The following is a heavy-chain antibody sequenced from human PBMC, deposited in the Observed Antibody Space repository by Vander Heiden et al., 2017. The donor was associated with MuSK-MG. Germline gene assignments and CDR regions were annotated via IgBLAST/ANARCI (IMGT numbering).Heavy chain of an antibody. Sequence: QVQLVESGGGVVQPGRSLRLSCAASGFTFSSYAMHWVRQAPGKGLEWVAVISYDGSNKYYADSVKGRFTISRDNSKNTLYLQMNSLRAEDTAVYYCARAADIVVDYMDVWGKGTTVTVSS. J-gene: IGHJ6*03. CDR2: ISYDGSNK. V-gene: IGHV3-30*04. CDR1: GFTFSSYA. D-gene: IGHD2-2*01. CDR3: ARAADIVVDYMDV.